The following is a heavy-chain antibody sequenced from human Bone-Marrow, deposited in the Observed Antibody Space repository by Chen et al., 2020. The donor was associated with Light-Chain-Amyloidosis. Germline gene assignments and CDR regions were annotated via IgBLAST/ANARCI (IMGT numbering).Heavy chain of an antibody. J-gene: IGHJ4*02. CDR2: ISDRGSNT. Sequence: EVQLLESGGGLVQRGGSLSLPCAASGFTFTRPPIGWVRRAPGKGLEWVSGISDRGSNTYYADSMEGRFTVSRDNSKNTLHLQMNSLGAEDTAVYYCAKWDWNTNYFDDWGQGTLVTVSS. V-gene: IGHV3-23*01. CDR3: AKWDWNTNYFDD. D-gene: IGHD1-1*01. CDR1: GFTFTRPP.